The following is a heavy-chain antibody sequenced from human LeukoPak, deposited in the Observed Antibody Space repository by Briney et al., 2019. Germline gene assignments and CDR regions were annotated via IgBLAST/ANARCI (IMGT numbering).Heavy chain of an antibody. Sequence: ASVKVSCKASGYTFTGYYMHWVRQAPGQGLEWMGWINPNSGGTNYAQKFQGRVTMTRDTSISTAYMELSRLRSDDTAVYYCARDSLPVPADYNWFDPWGQGTLVTISS. CDR3: ARDSLPVPADYNWFDP. CDR1: GYTFTGYY. CDR2: INPNSGGT. J-gene: IGHJ5*02. V-gene: IGHV1-2*02. D-gene: IGHD2-2*01.